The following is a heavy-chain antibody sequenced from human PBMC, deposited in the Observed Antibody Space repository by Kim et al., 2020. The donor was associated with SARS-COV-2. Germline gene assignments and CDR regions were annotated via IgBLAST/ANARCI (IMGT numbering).Heavy chain of an antibody. J-gene: IGHJ4*02. CDR2: IYYSGST. D-gene: IGHD3-3*01. V-gene: IGHV4-31*03. CDR1: GGSISSGGYY. CDR3: ARVTTIFGVVVSGFDY. Sequence: SETLSLTCTVSGGSISSGGYYWSWIRQHPGKGLEWIGYIYYSGSTYYNPSLKSRVTISVDTSKNQFSLKLSSVTAADTVVYYCARVTTIFGVVVSGFDYWGQGTLVTVSS.